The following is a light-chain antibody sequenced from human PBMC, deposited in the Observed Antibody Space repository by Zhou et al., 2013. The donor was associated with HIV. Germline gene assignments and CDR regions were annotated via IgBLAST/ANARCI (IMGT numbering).Light chain of an antibody. CDR3: QQYDTWPS. J-gene: IGKJ2*01. Sequence: EIVMTQSPATLSVSPGERATLSCRASQSVNNYVAWYQQKPGQAPRLLIYGASTRATGIPARFSGTGSGTEFTLTITGLQSEDFALYFCQQYDTWPSFGQGTKLQIK. V-gene: IGKV3-15*01. CDR2: GAS. CDR1: QSVNNY.